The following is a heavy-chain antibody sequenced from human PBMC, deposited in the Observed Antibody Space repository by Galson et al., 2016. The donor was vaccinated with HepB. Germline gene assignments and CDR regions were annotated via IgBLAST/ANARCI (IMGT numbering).Heavy chain of an antibody. CDR3: ARPNTYYGSYYFDD. V-gene: IGHV4-39*01. Sequence: SETLSLTCTVSGGSISSSSRYWGWIRQPPGKGLEWIGTIHYSGSTDYNPSLKSRVTIFVDTPKNKSYLMLSPVTAADTALYYCARPNTYYGSYYFDDWGPGALVTVSS. J-gene: IGHJ4*02. D-gene: IGHD1-26*01. CDR1: GGSISSSSRY. CDR2: IHYSGST.